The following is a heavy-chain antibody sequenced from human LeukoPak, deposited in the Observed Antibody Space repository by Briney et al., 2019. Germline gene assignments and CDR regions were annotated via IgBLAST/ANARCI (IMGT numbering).Heavy chain of an antibody. CDR3: ARGLKGAYDFWSGYYTMENYYYYYGMDV. CDR1: GFTFSSYD. V-gene: IGHV3-13*01. D-gene: IGHD3-3*01. CDR2: IGTAGDT. Sequence: GRSLRLSCAASGFTFSSYDMHWVRQATGKGLEWVSAIGTAGDTYYPGSVKGRFTISRENAKNSLYLQMNSLRAGDTAVYYCARGLKGAYDFWSGYYTMENYYYYYGMDVWGQGTTVTVSS. J-gene: IGHJ6*02.